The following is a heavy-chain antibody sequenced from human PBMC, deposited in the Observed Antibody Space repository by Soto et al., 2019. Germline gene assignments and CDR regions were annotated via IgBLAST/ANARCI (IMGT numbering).Heavy chain of an antibody. D-gene: IGHD2-8*02. CDR2: ITPDNGNT. Sequence: QVQLVQSGAEVRKPGASVNISCRASGFSFSDNLINWVRQAPGQSLEWMGWITPDNGNTRYSQTFKGRVTISRHSSASIAYVEVSDLTSEATAVYYCAIDILSVGPRANDAFDVWGQGTMVTVSS. J-gene: IGHJ3*01. CDR1: GFSFSDNL. CDR3: AIDILSVGPRANDAFDV. V-gene: IGHV1-3*01.